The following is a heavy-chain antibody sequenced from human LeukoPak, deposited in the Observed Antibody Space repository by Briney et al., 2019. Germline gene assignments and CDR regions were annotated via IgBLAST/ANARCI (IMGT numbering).Heavy chain of an antibody. Sequence: ASVKVSCKASGGTFSSYAISWVRQAPGQGLEWMGRIIPILGIANYAQKFQGRVTITADKSTSTAYMELSSLRSEDTAVYCCASWYSSSWSFDYWGQGTLVTVSS. CDR3: ASWYSSSWSFDY. D-gene: IGHD6-13*01. CDR1: GGTFSSYA. J-gene: IGHJ4*02. V-gene: IGHV1-69*04. CDR2: IIPILGIA.